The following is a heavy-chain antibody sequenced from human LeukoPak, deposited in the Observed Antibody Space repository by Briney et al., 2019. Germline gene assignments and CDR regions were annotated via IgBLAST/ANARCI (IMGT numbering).Heavy chain of an antibody. V-gene: IGHV4-39*07. CDR3: ARSRWYYDSSGWGLDV. Sequence: SETLSLTCTVSGGSISSSSYYWGWIRQPPGKGLEWIGSIYYSGSTYYNPSLKSRVTISVDTSKNQFSLKLSSVTAADTAVYYCARSRWYYDSSGWGLDVWGKGTTVTVSS. CDR2: IYYSGST. D-gene: IGHD3-22*01. J-gene: IGHJ6*04. CDR1: GGSISSSSYY.